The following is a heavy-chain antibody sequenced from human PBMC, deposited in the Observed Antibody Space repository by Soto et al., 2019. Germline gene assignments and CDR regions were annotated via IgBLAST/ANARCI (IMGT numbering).Heavy chain of an antibody. J-gene: IGHJ4*02. CDR2: IIPIFGTA. V-gene: IGHV1-69*01. D-gene: IGHD5-12*01. Sequence: QVQLVQSGAEVKKPGSSVKVSCKASGGTFSSYAISWVRQAPGQGLEWMGGIIPIFGTANYAQKFQGRVTITADEYQSTAYMELSNLRSEDTAVYYCAREVMQDGYNYYYFDYWGQGTLVTVSS. CDR1: GGTFSSYA. CDR3: AREVMQDGYNYYYFDY.